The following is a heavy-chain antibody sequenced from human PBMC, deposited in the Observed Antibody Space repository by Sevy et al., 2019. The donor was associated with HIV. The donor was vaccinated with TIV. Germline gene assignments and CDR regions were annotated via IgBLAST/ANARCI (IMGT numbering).Heavy chain of an antibody. J-gene: IGHJ6*02. CDR3: ARDRGRQQLAGYYYGMDV. D-gene: IGHD6-13*01. Sequence: GGSLRLSCAASGFTFSSYAMHWVRQAPGKGLEWVAVISYDGSNKYYADSVKGRFTISRENSKNTLYLQMNSLGAEDTAVYYCARDRGRQQLAGYYYGMDVWGQGTTVTVSS. CDR1: GFTFSSYA. V-gene: IGHV3-30-3*01. CDR2: ISYDGSNK.